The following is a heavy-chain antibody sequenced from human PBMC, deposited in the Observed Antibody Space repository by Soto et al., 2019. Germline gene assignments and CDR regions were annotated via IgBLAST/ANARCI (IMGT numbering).Heavy chain of an antibody. CDR2: TFSDYEE. J-gene: IGHJ6*03. V-gene: IGHV2-26*01. D-gene: IGHD4-17*01. CDR3: ARTTVTSYYYYYMDV. CDR1: GFSLSNPEMG. Sequence: QVTLKESGPALVKPTETLTLTCAVSGFSLSNPEMGVSWIRQPPGKALEWLAHTFSDYEESYTTSLKARLAISKDTSKSQVVLTLTNMDPVDTATYYCARTTVTSYYYYYMDVWGKGTTVTVSS.